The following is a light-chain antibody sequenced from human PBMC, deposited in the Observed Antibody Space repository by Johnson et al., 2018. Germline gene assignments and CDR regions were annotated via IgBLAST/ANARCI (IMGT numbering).Light chain of an antibody. J-gene: IGLJ1*01. V-gene: IGLV1-51*02. CDR1: SSNIGNNY. CDR2: ENN. Sequence: QSVLTQPPSVSAAPGQKVTISCSGSSSNIGNNYVSWYQQLPGPAPKLLIYENNKRPSGIPDRFSGHKSGTSVTQGIHGLQTGDEADYYCGTWDSSLRAGNVFGTGTKLTVL. CDR3: GTWDSSLRAGNV.